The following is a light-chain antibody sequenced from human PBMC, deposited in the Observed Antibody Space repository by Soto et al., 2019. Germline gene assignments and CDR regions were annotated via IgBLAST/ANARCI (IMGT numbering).Light chain of an antibody. J-gene: IGLJ2*01. CDR3: CSYAGSNIVV. CDR1: SSDVGGYNY. Sequence: QSVLTQPPSASGSPGQSVTISCTGTSSDVGGYNYVSWYQQHPGKAPKLMIYEVSKRPSGVPDGFSGSKSGNTASLTVSGLQAEDEADYYCCSYAGSNIVVFGGGTKLTVL. V-gene: IGLV2-8*01. CDR2: EVS.